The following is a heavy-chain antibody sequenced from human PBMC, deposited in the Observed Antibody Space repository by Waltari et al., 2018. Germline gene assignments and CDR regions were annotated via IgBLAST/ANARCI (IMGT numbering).Heavy chain of an antibody. V-gene: IGHV4-30-2*01. J-gene: IGHJ5*02. CDR1: GGSISSGGYS. Sequence: QLQLQESGSGLVKPSQTLSLTCAVSGGSISSGGYSWRWIRQPPGKGLEWIGYIYHSGSTYYNPSLKSRVTISVDRSKNQFSLKLSSVTAADTAVYYCARSTRAIYGYNWFDPWGQGTLVTVSS. CDR2: IYHSGST. CDR3: ARSTRAIYGYNWFDP. D-gene: IGHD2-2*02.